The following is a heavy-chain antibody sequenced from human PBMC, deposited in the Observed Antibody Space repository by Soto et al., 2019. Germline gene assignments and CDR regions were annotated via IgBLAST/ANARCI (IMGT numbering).Heavy chain of an antibody. Sequence: EVQLVESGGGLVQPGGSLRLSCAASGFTFSTYSMNWVRQAPGKGLEWVSHITSGGTTIYYADSVKGRFTISRDNAKNSLYLQMNRLRAEDTAVYYCARGYDYIWGTYRYGFDYWGQGTLVTVSS. CDR1: GFTFSTYS. J-gene: IGHJ4*02. D-gene: IGHD3-16*02. CDR3: ARGYDYIWGTYRYGFDY. V-gene: IGHV3-48*01. CDR2: ITSGGTTI.